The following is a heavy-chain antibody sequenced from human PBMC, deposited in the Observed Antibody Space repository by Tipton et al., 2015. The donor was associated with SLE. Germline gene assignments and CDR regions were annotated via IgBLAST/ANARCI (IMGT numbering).Heavy chain of an antibody. Sequence: QVQLVQSGAEVKKPGASVKVSCKASGYSFTSYYMHWVRQAPGQGLEWMGIINPRGGSTSYAQKFQGRVTMTRDTSTSTVYVELRSLRSEDTAVYFCGRTQLSATELLSFIRVGDYYYDVDVWGQGTTATVSS. D-gene: IGHD3-10*01. V-gene: IGHV1-46*01. CDR1: GYSFTSYY. CDR3: GRTQLSATELLSFIRVGDYYYDVDV. J-gene: IGHJ6*02. CDR2: INPRGGST.